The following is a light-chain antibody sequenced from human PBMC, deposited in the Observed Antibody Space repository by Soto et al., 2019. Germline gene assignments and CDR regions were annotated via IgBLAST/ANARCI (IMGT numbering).Light chain of an antibody. Sequence: QSVLTQPPSASGTPGQMVTISCSGSSSNIGSNTVNWYQQLPGMAPKLLIYNNSQRPSGLPDRFSGSKSGTSASLAISGLQSEDEADYYCAAWDDSLRGLEFGGGTKLTVL. CDR3: AAWDDSLRGLE. CDR1: SSNIGSNT. V-gene: IGLV1-44*01. J-gene: IGLJ2*01. CDR2: NNS.